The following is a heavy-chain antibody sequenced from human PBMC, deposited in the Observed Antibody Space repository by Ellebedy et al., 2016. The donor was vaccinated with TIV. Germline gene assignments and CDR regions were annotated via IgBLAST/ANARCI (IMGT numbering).Heavy chain of an antibody. D-gene: IGHD2-15*01. J-gene: IGHJ5*02. V-gene: IGHV4-39*07. CDR1: GGSISNSDYY. CDR2: IYYSGSA. Sequence: MPSETLSLTCTVSGGSISNSDYYWNWIRQPPGKGLEWIGSIYYSGSAYYNPSLKSRVTVSVDTSKNQFSLNLSSVTAADTALYYCARIRGGLLNEQNCFDPWGQGTLVTVSS. CDR3: ARIRGGLLNEQNCFDP.